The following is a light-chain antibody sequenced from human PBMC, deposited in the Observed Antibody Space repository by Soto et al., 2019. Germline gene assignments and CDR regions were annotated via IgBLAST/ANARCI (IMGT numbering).Light chain of an antibody. J-gene: IGKJ4*01. V-gene: IGKV1-27*01. Sequence: DTQMTQSPSSLSASAGDRVTITCRASQGISNHLAWYHQKPGQLPNLLIYAASILQSGVPSRFSGSGSGTDFTLTISSLQPEDVGIYYCQKFTSAPFTFGGGTKVDIK. CDR3: QKFTSAPFT. CDR1: QGISNH. CDR2: AAS.